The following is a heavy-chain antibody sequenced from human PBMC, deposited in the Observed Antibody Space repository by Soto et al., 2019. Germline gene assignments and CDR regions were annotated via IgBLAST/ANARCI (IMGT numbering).Heavy chain of an antibody. Sequence: ASVKVSCKASGYTFTGYYMHWVRQAPGQGLEWMGWINPNSGGTNYAQKFQGRVTMTRDTSISTAYMGLSRLRSDDTAVYYCARHLIGITGTPEDYYYYGMDVWGQGTTVTVSS. D-gene: IGHD1-20*01. CDR1: GYTFTGYY. CDR3: ARHLIGITGTPEDYYYYGMDV. V-gene: IGHV1-2*02. CDR2: INPNSGGT. J-gene: IGHJ6*02.